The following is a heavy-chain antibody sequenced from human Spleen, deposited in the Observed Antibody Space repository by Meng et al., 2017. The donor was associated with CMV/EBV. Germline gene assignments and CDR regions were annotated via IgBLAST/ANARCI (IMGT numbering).Heavy chain of an antibody. V-gene: IGHV3-20*04. J-gene: IGHJ4*02. CDR2: INWNGGST. CDR1: GFTFDDYG. CDR3: ARRARYCSSTSCSEEVSFDY. D-gene: IGHD2-2*01. Sequence: GESLKISCAASGFTFDDYGMSWVRQAPGKGLEWVSGINWNGGSTGYADSVKGRFTISRDNAKNSLYLQMNSLRVEDTAVYYCARRARYCSSTSCSEEVSFDYWGQGTLVTVSS.